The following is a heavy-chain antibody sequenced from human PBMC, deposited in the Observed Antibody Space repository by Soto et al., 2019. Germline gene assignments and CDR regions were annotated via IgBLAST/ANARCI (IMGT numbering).Heavy chain of an antibody. CDR3: ARDSSIPGNPTDY. Sequence: GGSLRLSCAASGFTFSSYAMHRVRQAPGKGLEWVAVISYDGSNKYYADSVKGRFTISRDNSKNTLYLQMNSLRAEDTAVYYCARDSSIPGNPTDYWGQGTLVTVSS. CDR2: ISYDGSNK. J-gene: IGHJ4*02. CDR1: GFTFSSYA. D-gene: IGHD2-2*02. V-gene: IGHV3-30-3*01.